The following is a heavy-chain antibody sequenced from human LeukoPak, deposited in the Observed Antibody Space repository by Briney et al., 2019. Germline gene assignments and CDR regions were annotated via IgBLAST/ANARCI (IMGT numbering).Heavy chain of an antibody. Sequence: ASVKVSCKASGYSFTDYYMHWVRQAPGQGLEWMGWINPNSGDTNFAQKFQGRVTMTRDTSISTVYMELSRLRSDDTAVFYCARGYYDSSDFEYFQHWGQGTLVTVSS. CDR1: GYSFTDYY. V-gene: IGHV1-2*02. CDR2: INPNSGDT. CDR3: ARGYYDSSDFEYFQH. J-gene: IGHJ1*01. D-gene: IGHD3-22*01.